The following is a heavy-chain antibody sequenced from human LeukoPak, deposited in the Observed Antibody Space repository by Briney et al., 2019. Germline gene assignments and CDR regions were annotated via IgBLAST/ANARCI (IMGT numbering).Heavy chain of an antibody. CDR2: IKHSGST. V-gene: IGHV4-34*01. CDR3: ARANGVYGSGNPYYYYGMDV. Sequence: PSPTLSLTCAVYGGSFSGYYWSWISHPPGKGLEWNGDIKHSGSTNYNPSYKSRVTISVDTSKNQFSLKLSSVTAADTAVYYCARANGVYGSGNPYYYYGMDVWGQGTTVTVSS. D-gene: IGHD3-10*01. J-gene: IGHJ6*02. CDR1: GGSFSGYY.